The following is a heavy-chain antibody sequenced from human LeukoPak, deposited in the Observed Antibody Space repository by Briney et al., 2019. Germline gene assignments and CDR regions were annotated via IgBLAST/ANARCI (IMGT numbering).Heavy chain of an antibody. Sequence: PGGSLRLSCAASGFTFNSYGMHWVRQAPGKGLEWVALIWSDGSSKYYGDSVKGRFTISRDNSKNTLYLQMNSLRTEDTAVYYCARKAATGTNSWFDPWGPGTLVTVSS. D-gene: IGHD6-13*01. CDR3: ARKAATGTNSWFDP. V-gene: IGHV3-33*01. J-gene: IGHJ5*02. CDR1: GFTFNSYG. CDR2: IWSDGSSK.